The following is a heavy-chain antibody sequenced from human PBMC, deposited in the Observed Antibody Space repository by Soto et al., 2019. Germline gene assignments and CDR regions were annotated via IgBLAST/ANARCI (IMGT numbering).Heavy chain of an antibody. CDR1: GFTVSSNY. J-gene: IGHJ4*02. Sequence: GGSLRLSCAASGFTVSSNYMSWVRQAPGKGLEWVSVIYSGGSTYYADSVKGRFTISRHNSKNTLYLQMNSLRAEDTAVYYCARDWRVGSSTSGNGYWGQGTLVTVSS. V-gene: IGHV3-53*04. D-gene: IGHD2-2*01. CDR2: IYSGGST. CDR3: ARDWRVGSSTSGNGY.